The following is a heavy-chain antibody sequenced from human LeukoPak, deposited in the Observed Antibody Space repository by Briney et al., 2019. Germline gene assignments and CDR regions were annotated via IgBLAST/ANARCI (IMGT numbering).Heavy chain of an antibody. CDR3: APEYLVVSAAMCWFDP. J-gene: IGHJ5*02. V-gene: IGHV3-21*01. CDR2: ISSSGSNM. Sequence: GGSLRLSCAASGFTFSSYSMNWVRQAPGKGLEWVSSISSSGSNMFYADSVKGRFTVSRDNAKNSLYLQMNSLTAEDTARYYCAPEYLVVSAAMCWFDPRGQGTLVTVSS. CDR1: GFTFSSYS. D-gene: IGHD2-2*01.